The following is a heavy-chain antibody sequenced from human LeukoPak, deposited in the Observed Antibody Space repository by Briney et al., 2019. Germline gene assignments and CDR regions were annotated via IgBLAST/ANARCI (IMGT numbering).Heavy chain of an antibody. Sequence: SETLSLTCAVSGGSISSYYWSWIRQPPGKGLEYIGYIYHSGTTYYNPSLQSRVTMSVDTSKNQFSLKLSSVTAVDTAVYYCARKENVYYYFDYWGQGTLVTVSS. CDR3: ARKENVYYYFDY. CDR2: IYHSGTT. D-gene: IGHD3-10*01. J-gene: IGHJ4*02. CDR1: GGSISSYY. V-gene: IGHV4-59*12.